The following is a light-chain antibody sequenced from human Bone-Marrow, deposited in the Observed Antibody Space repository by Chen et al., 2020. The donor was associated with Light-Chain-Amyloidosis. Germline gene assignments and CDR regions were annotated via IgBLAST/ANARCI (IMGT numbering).Light chain of an antibody. J-gene: IGLJ2*01. CDR1: RSDFGPFNY. CDR2: DVN. CDR3: GSYAGSNYYI. Sequence: QSALTQPPSASGSPGQSVTISCTGARSDFGPFNYVSWYQQHPGKAPKLIMFDVNRRPSGVPGRFSGSKSGNTASLTVSGLQPDDEADYYCGSYAGSNYYIFGGGTKLTVL. V-gene: IGLV2-8*01.